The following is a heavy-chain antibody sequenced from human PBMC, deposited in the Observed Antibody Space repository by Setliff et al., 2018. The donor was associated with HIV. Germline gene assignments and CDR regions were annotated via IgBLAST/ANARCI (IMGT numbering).Heavy chain of an antibody. Sequence: ASVKVSCKISGFTLNELSIQWVRQAPAKGLEWMGWINPNSGGTNYAQKFQGRVTMTRDTSISTAYMEVSRLRSDDTAVYYCARDHCSSSGCYEYSYYGMDVWGQGTTVTVSS. V-gene: IGHV1-2*02. J-gene: IGHJ6*02. CDR1: GFTLNELS. CDR2: INPNSGGT. CDR3: ARDHCSSSGCYEYSYYGMDV. D-gene: IGHD2-2*01.